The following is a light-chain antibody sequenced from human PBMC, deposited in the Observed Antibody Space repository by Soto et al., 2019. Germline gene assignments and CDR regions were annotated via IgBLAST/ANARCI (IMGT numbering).Light chain of an antibody. Sequence: QSLPTQPASVSGSPGQSITFSCTGTSSDNGVYNYVSWYQQQPGKAPKRMIYEVNNRPSGVSNRFSGSKSGNTASLTISGLQAEDEADYYCSSYTTSNTYVFGTGTRSPS. CDR2: EVN. J-gene: IGLJ1*01. V-gene: IGLV2-14*01. CDR3: SSYTTSNTYV. CDR1: SSDNGVYNY.